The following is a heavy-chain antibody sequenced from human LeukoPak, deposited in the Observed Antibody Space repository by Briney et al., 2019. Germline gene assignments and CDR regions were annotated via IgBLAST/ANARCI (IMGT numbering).Heavy chain of an antibody. Sequence: GGSLRLSCAASGFTFSIYAIHWVRQAPGKGLEWVALISYDGSYKSYADSVKGRFTISRDNAKNSLYLQMNCLRAEDTAVYYCARAVSSVRPRSYYDFWSGYYGDGRYWYFDLWGRGTLVTVSS. CDR2: ISYDGSYK. V-gene: IGHV3-30*04. D-gene: IGHD3-3*01. J-gene: IGHJ2*01. CDR3: ARAVSSVRPRSYYDFWSGYYGDGRYWYFDL. CDR1: GFTFSIYA.